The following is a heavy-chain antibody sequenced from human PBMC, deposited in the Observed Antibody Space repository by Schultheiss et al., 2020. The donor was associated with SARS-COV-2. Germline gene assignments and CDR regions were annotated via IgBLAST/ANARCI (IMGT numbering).Heavy chain of an antibody. D-gene: IGHD6-13*01. V-gene: IGHV3-74*01. CDR1: GFTFSDSW. CDR2: INSDGTST. J-gene: IGHJ4*02. CDR3: VRGWAW. Sequence: GESLKISCAASGFTFSDSWMHWVRQAPGKGPVWVSRINSDGTSTNYADSVKGRLTISRDNAKNTLYLQVNSLRAEDTAVYYCVRGWAWWGQGTLVTVSS.